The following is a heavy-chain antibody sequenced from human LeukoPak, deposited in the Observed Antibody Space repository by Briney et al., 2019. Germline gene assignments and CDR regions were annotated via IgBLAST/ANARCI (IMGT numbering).Heavy chain of an antibody. CDR1: GGSFSNSVYS. J-gene: IGHJ4*02. CDR3: ARAVGYCSSTNCPRAYFFDD. D-gene: IGHD2-2*01. V-gene: IGHV4-30-2*01. CDR2: IYHGGST. Sequence: SQTLSLTCAVSGGSFSNSVYSWNWIRQPPGKGLEWIVNIYHGGSTYYNPSLESRVTISVDTSKNQFSLKLNSLTAADTAVYYCARAVGYCSSTNCPRAYFFDDWGQGTLVTVSS.